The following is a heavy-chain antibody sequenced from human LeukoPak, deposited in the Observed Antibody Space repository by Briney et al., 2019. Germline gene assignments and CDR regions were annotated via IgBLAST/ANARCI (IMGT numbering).Heavy chain of an antibody. V-gene: IGHV4-38-2*02. Sequence: SETLSLTCTVSGYSISSGYYWGWIRQPPGKGLEWIGSIYHSGSTYYNPSLKSRVTISVDTSKNQFSLKLSSVTAADTAVYYCARGFRGASFDYWGQGTLVTVSS. CDR2: IYHSGST. CDR1: GYSISSGYY. J-gene: IGHJ4*02. D-gene: IGHD1-26*01. CDR3: ARGFRGASFDY.